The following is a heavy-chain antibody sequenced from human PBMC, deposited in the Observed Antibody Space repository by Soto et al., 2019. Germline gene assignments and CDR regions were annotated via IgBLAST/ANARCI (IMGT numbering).Heavy chain of an antibody. CDR3: ARRARPDFYYMDV. D-gene: IGHD6-6*01. CDR1: GFTLSGYA. J-gene: IGHJ6*03. Sequence: EVQLVESGGGLAQPGGSLRLSCAASGFTLSGYAMDWVRQAPGKGLEYVSGISTNGVGTYYANSVQGRFTISRDNSKNTVCLQMGSLRPEDMAVYYCARRARPDFYYMDVWGKGTTVTVSS. CDR2: ISTNGVGT. V-gene: IGHV3-64*01.